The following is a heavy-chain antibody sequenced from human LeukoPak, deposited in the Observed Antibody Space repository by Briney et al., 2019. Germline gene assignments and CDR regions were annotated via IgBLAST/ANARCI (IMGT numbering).Heavy chain of an antibody. D-gene: IGHD3-16*01. CDR1: GDSVSSNTAA. J-gene: IGHJ4*02. V-gene: IGHV6-1*01. Sequence: SQTLSLTCAISGDSVSSNTAAWNWIRQSPSRGLEWLGSTYYRSTWLYDYALSLKSRININPDTSKNQFSLHLNSVTPEDTAVYYCVRDGEGGLDYFDYWGRGTLVTVSS. CDR2: TYYRSTWLY. CDR3: VRDGEGGLDYFDY.